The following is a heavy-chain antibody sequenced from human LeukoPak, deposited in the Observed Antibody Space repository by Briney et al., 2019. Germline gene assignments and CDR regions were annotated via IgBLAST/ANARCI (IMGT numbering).Heavy chain of an antibody. Sequence: SETLSLTCTVSGGSISSSRYYWGWLRQPPGKGLEWIGSIHYSGSTYYNPSLKSRVTVSVDTSENQFSLKLSSVTAADTAVYYCARDPSRGAFDIWGQGTMVTVSS. D-gene: IGHD2-2*01. J-gene: IGHJ3*02. CDR2: IHYSGST. V-gene: IGHV4-39*07. CDR3: ARDPSRGAFDI. CDR1: GGSISSSRYY.